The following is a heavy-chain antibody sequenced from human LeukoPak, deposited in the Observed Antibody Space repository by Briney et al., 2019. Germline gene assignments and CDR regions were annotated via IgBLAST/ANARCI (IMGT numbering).Heavy chain of an antibody. V-gene: IGHV4-34*01. Sequence: PETLSLTCAVYGGSFSGYYWSWIRQPPGKGLEWIGEINHSGSTNYNPSLKSRVTISVDTSKNQFSLKLSSVTAADTAVYYCARTESYYYDSSGRDAFDIWGQGTMVTVSS. D-gene: IGHD3-22*01. J-gene: IGHJ3*02. CDR1: GGSFSGYY. CDR3: ARTESYYYDSSGRDAFDI. CDR2: INHSGST.